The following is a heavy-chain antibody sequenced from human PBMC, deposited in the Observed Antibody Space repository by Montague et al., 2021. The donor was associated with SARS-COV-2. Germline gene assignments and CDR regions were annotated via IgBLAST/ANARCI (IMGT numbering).Heavy chain of an antibody. D-gene: IGHD3-9*01. V-gene: IGHV4-39*07. Sequence: SETLSLTCIVSGGSINASNYNWVWIRQLQGKELVWIVSMHSSASTNSTPSTQIRISISVAKSKIRLSLKFSSVTDADTAVYYCARAHATYYNILTGYYDVFHLKSFFDPWGQGTLVTVSS. CDR1: GGSINASNYN. CDR2: MHSSAST. J-gene: IGHJ5*02. CDR3: ARAHATYYNILTGYYDVFHLKSFFDP.